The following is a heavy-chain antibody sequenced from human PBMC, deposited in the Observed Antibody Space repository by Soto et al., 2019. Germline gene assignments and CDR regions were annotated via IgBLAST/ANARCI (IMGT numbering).Heavy chain of an antibody. CDR1: GFTFSSYA. CDR2: XXXXXXXT. V-gene: IGHV3-23*01. Sequence: PGESLKISCAASGFTFSSYAMSWVRQAPGKGLEWVXXXXXXXXXTYYADSVKGRFTISRDNSKNTLYLQMNSLRAEDTAVYYCAKDLVLLPDPWGQGTLVTVS. J-gene: IGHJ5*02. CDR3: AKDLVLLPDP. D-gene: IGHD3-10*01.